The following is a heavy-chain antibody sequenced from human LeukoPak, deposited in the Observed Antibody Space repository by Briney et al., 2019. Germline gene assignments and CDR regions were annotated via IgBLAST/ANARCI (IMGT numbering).Heavy chain of an antibody. J-gene: IGHJ6*03. CDR1: GYTFTSYD. Sequence: ASVKVSCKASGYTFTSYDINWVRQATGQGLEWMGWMNPNSGNTGYAQKFQGRVTTTRNTSISTAYMELSSLRSEDTAVYYCARGVGAAAGTGYYYYMDVWGKGTTVTVSS. CDR2: MNPNSGNT. V-gene: IGHV1-8*01. CDR3: ARGVGAAAGTGYYYYMDV. D-gene: IGHD6-13*01.